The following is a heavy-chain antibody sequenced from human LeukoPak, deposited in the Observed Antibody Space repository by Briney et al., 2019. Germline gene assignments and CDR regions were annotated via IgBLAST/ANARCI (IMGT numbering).Heavy chain of an antibody. J-gene: IGHJ4*02. D-gene: IGHD3-22*01. Sequence: GGSLRLSCAASGFTFSSYAMSWVRQAPGKGLEWVSAISGSGGSTYYTDSVKGRFTISRDNSKNTLYLQMNSLRAEDTAVYYCAKVTDSSGYYFFDYWGQGTLVTVSS. V-gene: IGHV3-23*01. CDR3: AKVTDSSGYYFFDY. CDR2: ISGSGGST. CDR1: GFTFSSYA.